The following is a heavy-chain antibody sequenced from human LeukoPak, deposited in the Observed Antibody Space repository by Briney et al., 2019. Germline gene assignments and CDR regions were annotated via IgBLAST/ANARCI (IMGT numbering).Heavy chain of an antibody. Sequence: GGSLRLSCAASGFTFSSYAMSWVRQAPGKGLEWVSAISGSGGSTYYADSVKGRFTISRDNSKNTLYLQMNSLRAEDTAVYSCARRKYFDWLFWDYWGQGTLVTVSS. CDR3: ARRKYFDWLFWDY. V-gene: IGHV3-23*01. D-gene: IGHD3-9*01. J-gene: IGHJ4*02. CDR2: ISGSGGST. CDR1: GFTFSSYA.